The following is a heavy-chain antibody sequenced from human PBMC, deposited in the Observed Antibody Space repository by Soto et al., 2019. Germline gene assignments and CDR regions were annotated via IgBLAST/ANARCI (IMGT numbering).Heavy chain of an antibody. CDR2: IYYSGST. V-gene: IGHV4-30-4*01. CDR3: ARGSYTIFGVVMDV. D-gene: IGHD3-3*01. J-gene: IGHJ6*02. CDR1: GGSISSGDYY. Sequence: PSETLSLTCTVSGGSISSGDYYWSWIRQPPGKGLEWIGYIYYSGSTYYNPSLKSRVTISVDTSKNQFSLKLSSVTAADTAVYYCARGSYTIFGVVMDVRGQGPTVTVS.